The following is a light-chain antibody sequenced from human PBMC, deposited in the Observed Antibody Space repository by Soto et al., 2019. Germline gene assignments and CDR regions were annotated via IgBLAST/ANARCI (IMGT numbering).Light chain of an antibody. CDR3: EQFVSSPPRT. CDR1: QSVGDTF. V-gene: IGKV3-20*01. J-gene: IGKJ1*01. CDR2: GVS. Sequence: VLIPYELTLALSREEVAPLSCRASQSVGDTFLSWYQQKPGLAPRLLIYGVSNRATGIPDRFSGSGSGTDFILTISRLEPEEFALYYCEQFVSSPPRTYGEGTKVDIK.